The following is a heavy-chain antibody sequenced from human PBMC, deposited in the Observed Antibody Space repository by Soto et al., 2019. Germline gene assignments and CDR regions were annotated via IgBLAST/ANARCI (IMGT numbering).Heavy chain of an antibody. CDR2: IWYDGSNK. CDR3: ARDKMTVTPDYGMDV. D-gene: IGHD4-4*01. V-gene: IGHV3-33*01. CDR1: GFTFSSYG. Sequence: GGSLRLSCAASGFTFSSYGMHWVRQAPGKGLEWVAVIWYDGSNKYYADSVKGRFTISRDNSKNTLYLQMNSLRAEDTAVYYCARDKMTVTPDYGMDVWGQGTTVTVS. J-gene: IGHJ6*02.